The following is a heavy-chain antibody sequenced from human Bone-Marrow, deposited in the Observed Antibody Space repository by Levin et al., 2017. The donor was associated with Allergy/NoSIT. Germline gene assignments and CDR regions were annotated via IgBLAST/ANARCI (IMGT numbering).Heavy chain of an antibody. Sequence: GESLKISCAASGFTFNNYAMHWVRQAPGKGLEWVAVIWYDGSNKYYIESVKGRFTISRDNSKNTLYLQMNSLRAEDTAVYYCAREKYRSGWYFFDYWGQGALVTVSS. CDR1: GFTFNNYA. D-gene: IGHD6-19*01. CDR2: IWYDGSNK. V-gene: IGHV3-33*01. CDR3: AREKYRSGWYFFDY. J-gene: IGHJ4*02.